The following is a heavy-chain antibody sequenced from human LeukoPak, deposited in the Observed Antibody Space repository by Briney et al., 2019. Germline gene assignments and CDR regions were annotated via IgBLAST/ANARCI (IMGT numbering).Heavy chain of an antibody. D-gene: IGHD4-17*01. CDR1: GFTFSSYE. CDR2: ISSSGSTI. Sequence: PGGSLRLTCAASGFTFSSYEMNWVRQAPGKGLEWVSYISSSGSTIYYADSVKGRFTISRDNAKNSLYLQMNSLRAEDTAVYYCARVATVTSPTDYWGQGTLVTVSS. CDR3: ARVATVTSPTDY. J-gene: IGHJ4*02. V-gene: IGHV3-48*03.